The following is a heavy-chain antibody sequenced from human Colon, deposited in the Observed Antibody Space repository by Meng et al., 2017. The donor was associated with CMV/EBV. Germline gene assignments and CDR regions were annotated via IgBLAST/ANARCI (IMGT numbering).Heavy chain of an antibody. V-gene: IGHV4-59*12. CDR2: IYESGTT. D-gene: IGHD2-2*01. Sequence: SETLSLTCSVSGVAMSLYYWSWIRQAPGKGLEWIGHIYESGTTKYNPSLESRVTISADTSKNEFSLKLRSVTAADTAVYYCVRLPLGYCSTSNCYQSGMDVWGQGTTVTVSS. J-gene: IGHJ6*02. CDR1: GVAMSLYY. CDR3: VRLPLGYCSTSNCYQSGMDV.